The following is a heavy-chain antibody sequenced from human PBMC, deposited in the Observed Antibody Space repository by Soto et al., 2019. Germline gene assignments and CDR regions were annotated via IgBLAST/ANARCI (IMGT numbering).Heavy chain of an antibody. D-gene: IGHD5-18*01. J-gene: IGHJ6*02. Sequence: TLSLTCTVSGGSISSGDYYWSWIRQPPGKGLEWIGYIYYSGSTYYNPSLKSRVTISVDTSKNQFSLKLSSVTAADTAVYYCARGRAMDYYYYYGMDVWGQGTTVTVSS. CDR2: IYYSGST. V-gene: IGHV4-30-4*01. CDR3: ARGRAMDYYYYYGMDV. CDR1: GGSISSGDYY.